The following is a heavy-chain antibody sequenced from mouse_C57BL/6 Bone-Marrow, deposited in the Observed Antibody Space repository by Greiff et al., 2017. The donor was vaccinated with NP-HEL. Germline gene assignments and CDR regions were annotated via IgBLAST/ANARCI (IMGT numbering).Heavy chain of an antibody. J-gene: IGHJ3*01. CDR3: ARTRGRQNWFAY. D-gene: IGHD3-2*01. CDR2: INPSNGGT. Sequence: VQLQQPGTDLVKPGASVKLSCKASGYTFTSYWMHWVQQRPGQGLEWIGNINPSNGGTNYNEKFKSKATLTVDKSSSTAYMQLSSLTSEDSAVYYCARTRGRQNWFAYWGQGTLVTVSA. CDR1: GYTFTSYW. V-gene: IGHV1-53*01.